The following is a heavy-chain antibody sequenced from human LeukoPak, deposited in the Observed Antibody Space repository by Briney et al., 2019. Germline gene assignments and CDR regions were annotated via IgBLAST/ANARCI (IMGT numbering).Heavy chain of an antibody. Sequence: SETLSLTCAVSGASMSSHGYSWSWIRQPPGKGLEFIGYIYHDGNTYYNPSLNSRVSISVDMSKNQFSLKLSSVTAADTAVYYCARTVYSSGWDPANWFDPWGQGTLVTVSS. D-gene: IGHD6-19*01. J-gene: IGHJ5*02. CDR2: IYHDGNT. CDR1: GASMSSHGYS. V-gene: IGHV4-30-2*01. CDR3: ARTVYSSGWDPANWFDP.